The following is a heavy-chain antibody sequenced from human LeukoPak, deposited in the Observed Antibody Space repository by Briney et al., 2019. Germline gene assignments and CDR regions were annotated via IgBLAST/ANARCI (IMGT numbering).Heavy chain of an antibody. Sequence: GGSLRLSCAASGFTFSSYSMNWVRQAPGRGLEWVSYISSSSSTIYYADSVRGRFTTSRDNAKNSLYLQMNSLRDEDTAVYYCARDRVGVTSDYFDFWGQGTLVTVSS. J-gene: IGHJ4*02. CDR1: GFTFSSYS. V-gene: IGHV3-48*02. D-gene: IGHD1-26*01. CDR2: ISSSSSTI. CDR3: ARDRVGVTSDYFDF.